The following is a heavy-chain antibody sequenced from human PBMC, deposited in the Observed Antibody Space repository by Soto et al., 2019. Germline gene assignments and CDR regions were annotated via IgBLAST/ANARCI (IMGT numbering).Heavy chain of an antibody. CDR3: ARHWWSSGSYLVFDS. D-gene: IGHD6-19*01. J-gene: IGHJ4*02. Sequence: SETLSLTCTISGASTGGYYWSWIRQPPGKGLEWIGYVFSAGSTKYNPPLQSRVAISIDTSKRQFSLKLTSVTAADTALYYCARHWWSSGSYLVFDSWGQGTLVTVS. CDR1: GASTGGYY. V-gene: IGHV4-59*08. CDR2: VFSAGST.